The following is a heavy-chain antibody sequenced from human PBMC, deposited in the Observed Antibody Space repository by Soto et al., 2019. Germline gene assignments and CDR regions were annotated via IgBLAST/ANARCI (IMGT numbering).Heavy chain of an antibody. Sequence: SETLSLTCTVSGGSISSGGYYWGWIRQHPGKGLEWIGYIYYSGSTYYNPSLKSRVTISVDTSKNQFSLKLSSVTAADTAVHYCARGLQCSSTSCYRYYYYSGMDVWGQGTTVTVS. V-gene: IGHV4-31*03. D-gene: IGHD2-2*01. CDR1: GGSISSGGYY. J-gene: IGHJ6*02. CDR3: ARGLQCSSTSCYRYYYYSGMDV. CDR2: IYYSGST.